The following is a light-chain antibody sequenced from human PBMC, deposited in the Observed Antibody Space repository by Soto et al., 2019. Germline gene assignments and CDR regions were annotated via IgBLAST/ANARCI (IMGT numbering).Light chain of an antibody. CDR3: QQRRSWQVT. CDR2: DAS. V-gene: IGKV3D-11*02. Sequence: EIVMTQSPATLSLSPGEGATLSCRASHSINTYLAWYQQKPGQAPRLLIYDASKRATGIPARFSGSGSGTNFTLTISSLEPEDFAVYYCQQRRSWQVTFGQGTRLEI. J-gene: IGKJ5*01. CDR1: HSINTY.